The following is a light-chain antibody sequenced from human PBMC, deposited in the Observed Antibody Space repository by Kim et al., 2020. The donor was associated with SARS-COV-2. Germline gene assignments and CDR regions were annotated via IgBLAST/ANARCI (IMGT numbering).Light chain of an antibody. CDR3: QQYDSYPYT. CDR1: ETIDRW. V-gene: IGKV1-5*03. J-gene: IGKJ2*01. Sequence: DIQMNQSPSTLSASVGDRVTVTCRASETIDRWLAWYQQKPGRAPNLLIYKTSNLQSGVPSRFSGSGSGTEFTLTISILQPDDFAPYYCQQYDSYPYTFGQVTKLEI. CDR2: KTS.